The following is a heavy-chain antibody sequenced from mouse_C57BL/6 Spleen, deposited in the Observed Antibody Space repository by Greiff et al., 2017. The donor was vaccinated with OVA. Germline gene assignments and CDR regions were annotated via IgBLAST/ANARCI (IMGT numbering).Heavy chain of an antibody. V-gene: IGHV1-69*01. Sequence: QVQLQQSGAELVMPGASVKLSCKASGYTFTSYWMHWVKQRPGQGLEWIGEIDPSDSYTNYNQKFKGKSTLTVDKSSSTAYLQLSNLKSEDSAIYYCARDYGSSPFAYWGQGTLVTVAA. CDR1: GYTFTSYW. CDR2: IDPSDSYT. J-gene: IGHJ3*01. D-gene: IGHD1-1*01. CDR3: ARDYGSSPFAY.